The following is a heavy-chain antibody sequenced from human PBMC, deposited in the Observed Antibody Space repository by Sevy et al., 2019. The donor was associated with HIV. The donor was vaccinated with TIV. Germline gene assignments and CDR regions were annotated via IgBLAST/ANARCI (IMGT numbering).Heavy chain of an antibody. V-gene: IGHV3-20*04. CDR1: GFTFDDYG. Sequence: GGSLRLSCAASGFTFDDYGMSWVRQAPGKGLEWVSGINWNGGSTGYADSVKGRFTISRDNAKNSLYLQMNSLRAEDTALYYCAREEQLVKGNWFDPWGQGTLVTVSS. J-gene: IGHJ5*02. D-gene: IGHD6-6*01. CDR3: AREEQLVKGNWFDP. CDR2: INWNGGST.